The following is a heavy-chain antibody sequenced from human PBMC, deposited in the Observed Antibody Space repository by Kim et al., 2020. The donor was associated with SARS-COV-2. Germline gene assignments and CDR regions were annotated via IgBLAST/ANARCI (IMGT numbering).Heavy chain of an antibody. J-gene: IGHJ5*02. V-gene: IGHV3-11*03. CDR2: ISSSSSYT. D-gene: IGHD2-15*01. CDR1: GFTFSDYY. Sequence: GGSLRLSCAASGFTFSDYYMSWIRQAPGKGLEWVSYISSSSSYTNYADSVKGRFTISRDNAKNSLYLQMNSLRAEDTAVYYCARRDCSGGSCYSIENWFDPWGQGTLVTVSS. CDR3: ARRDCSGGSCYSIENWFDP.